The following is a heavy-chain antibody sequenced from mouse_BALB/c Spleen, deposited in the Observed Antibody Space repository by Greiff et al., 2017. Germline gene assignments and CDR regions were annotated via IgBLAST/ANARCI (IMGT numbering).Heavy chain of an antibody. J-gene: IGHJ2*01. CDR1: GYSITSGYY. V-gene: IGHV3-6*02. Sequence: EESGPGLVKPSQSLSLTCSVTGYSITSGYYWNWIRQFPGNKLEWMGYISYDGSNNYNPSLKNRISITRDTSKNQFFLKLNSVTTEDTATYYCARDRGNYRYFDYWGQGTTLTVSS. D-gene: IGHD2-14*01. CDR2: ISYDGSN. CDR3: ARDRGNYRYFDY.